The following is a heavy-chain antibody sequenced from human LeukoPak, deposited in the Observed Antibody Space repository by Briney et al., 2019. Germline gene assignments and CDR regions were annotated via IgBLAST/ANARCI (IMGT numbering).Heavy chain of an antibody. CDR2: ISGSGGST. V-gene: IGHV3-23*01. CDR3: ANGLSYYDSSGYYDGAFDI. Sequence: GGSLRLSCVASGFTFSSYAMTWVRQAPGKGLEWVSAISGSGGSTYYADSVKGRFTISRDNSKNTLYLQMNGLSAEDTAVYYCANGLSYYDSSGYYDGAFDIWGQGTMVTVSS. CDR1: GFTFSSYA. D-gene: IGHD3-22*01. J-gene: IGHJ3*02.